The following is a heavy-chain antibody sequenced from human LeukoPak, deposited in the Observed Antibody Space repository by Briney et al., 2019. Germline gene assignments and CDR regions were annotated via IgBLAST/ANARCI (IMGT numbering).Heavy chain of an antibody. D-gene: IGHD3-22*01. Sequence: ASVTVSCKASGYTFTGYYMHWVRQAPGQGLEWMGWINPNSGGTNYAQKFQGRVTMTRDTSISAAYMELSRLRSDDTAVYYCARALTYYYDSSGYLDYWGQGTLVTVSS. CDR3: ARALTYYYDSSGYLDY. J-gene: IGHJ4*02. CDR1: GYTFTGYY. V-gene: IGHV1-2*02. CDR2: INPNSGGT.